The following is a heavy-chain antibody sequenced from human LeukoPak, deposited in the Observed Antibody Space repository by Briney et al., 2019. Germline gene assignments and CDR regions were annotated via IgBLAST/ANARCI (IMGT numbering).Heavy chain of an antibody. CDR2: ISWNSGST. J-gene: IGHJ4*02. V-gene: IGHV3-9*03. Sequence: PGGSLRLSCAASGFTFDDYAMHWVRQAPGKGLEWVSGISWNSGSTGYADSVKGRFTISRDNAKNSLYLQMNSLRAEDMALYYCAKDRTHYYYDSSGYFDYWGQGTLVTVSS. CDR3: AKDRTHYYYDSSGYFDY. D-gene: IGHD3-22*01. CDR1: GFTFDDYA.